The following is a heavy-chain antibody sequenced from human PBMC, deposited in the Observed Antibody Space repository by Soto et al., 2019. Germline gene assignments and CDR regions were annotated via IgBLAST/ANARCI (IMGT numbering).Heavy chain of an antibody. Sequence: GGSLRLSCAASGFTFSSYGMHWVRQAPGKGLEWVAVISYDGSNKYYADSVKGRFTISRDNSKKTLYLQMNSLRAEDTAVYYCAKAPPYYDFWSLTNYGMDVWGQGTTVTVSS. D-gene: IGHD3-3*01. CDR3: AKAPPYYDFWSLTNYGMDV. CDR1: GFTFSSYG. J-gene: IGHJ6*02. V-gene: IGHV3-30*18. CDR2: ISYDGSNK.